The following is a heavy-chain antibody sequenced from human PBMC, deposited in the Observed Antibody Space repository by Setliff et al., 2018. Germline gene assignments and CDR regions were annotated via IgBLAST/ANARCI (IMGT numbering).Heavy chain of an antibody. D-gene: IGHD3-22*01. CDR2: INHRGST. CDR1: GGTFSDYY. CDR3: ARAPRYFDSTGSYFDF. J-gene: IGHJ4*02. Sequence: SETLSLTCAAYGGTFSDYYWTWIRQSPGKGLEWVGEINHRGSTNYNPSLKSRVTISVDTSKNQFSLKLTSVTAADTAVYYCARAPRYFDSTGSYFDFWGQGTLVTVSS. V-gene: IGHV4-34*01.